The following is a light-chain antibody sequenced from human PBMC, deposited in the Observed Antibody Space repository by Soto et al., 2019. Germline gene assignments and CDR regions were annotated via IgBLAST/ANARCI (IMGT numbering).Light chain of an antibody. CDR1: QSISSS. V-gene: IGKV3-11*01. Sequence: EIVLIQSPVTLSLSPGERATLSCRASQSISSSLAWYQQNPGQAPGLLIFDASIRPAGIPVRFSGSGSVTDFTLTISSLEPDDLTVYDCQQHSDWPLTFGGGTRVEV. J-gene: IGKJ4*01. CDR2: DAS. CDR3: QQHSDWPLT.